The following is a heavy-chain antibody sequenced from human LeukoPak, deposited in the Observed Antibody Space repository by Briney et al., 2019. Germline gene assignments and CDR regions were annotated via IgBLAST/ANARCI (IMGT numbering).Heavy chain of an antibody. Sequence: ASVKVSCKASGGTFSSYAISWVRQAPGQGLEWMGGIIPIFGTANYAQKFQGRVTITTDESTSTAYMELSSLRSEDTAVYYCARDLAAAPQNWGQGTLVTVSS. CDR1: GGTFSSYA. V-gene: IGHV1-69*05. CDR2: IIPIFGTA. J-gene: IGHJ4*02. CDR3: ARDLAAAPQN. D-gene: IGHD6-13*01.